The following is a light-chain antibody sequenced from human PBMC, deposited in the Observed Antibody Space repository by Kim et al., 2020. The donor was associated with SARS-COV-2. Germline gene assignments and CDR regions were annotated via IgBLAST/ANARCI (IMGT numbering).Light chain of an antibody. CDR2: GAS. CDR1: QSVSIN. Sequence: DIEITQSPSALSASVGDRVTITCRATQSVSINLNWYQQRPGKAPRLLIYGASTLQSGVPSRFSGSGSGTGFTLTISSLQPEDFTIYYCQQTFSTLYSFRQGTKREI. J-gene: IGKJ2*03. CDR3: QQTFSTLYS. V-gene: IGKV1-39*01.